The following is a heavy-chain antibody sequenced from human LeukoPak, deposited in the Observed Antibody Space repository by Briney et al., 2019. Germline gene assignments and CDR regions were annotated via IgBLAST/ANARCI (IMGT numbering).Heavy chain of an antibody. CDR2: ISDDGSNK. V-gene: IGHV3-30*18. Sequence: GRSLRLSCAASGFTFSSYVMHWVRQAPGKGLEWVAVISDDGSNKYYADSVKGRFTISRDNSKNTLYLQMNSLRAEDTAVYYCAKESALTNAFDIWGQGTMVTVSS. J-gene: IGHJ3*02. CDR1: GFTFSSYV. D-gene: IGHD1-14*01. CDR3: AKESALTNAFDI.